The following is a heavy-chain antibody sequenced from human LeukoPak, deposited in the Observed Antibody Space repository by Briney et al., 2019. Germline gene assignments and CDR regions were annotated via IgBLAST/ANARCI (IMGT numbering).Heavy chain of an antibody. D-gene: IGHD5-18*01. J-gene: IGHJ6*02. CDR3: ARVLSYGFYYYYGMDV. V-gene: IGHV1-69*04. CDR2: IIPILGIA. CDR1: GGTFSSYA. Sequence: SVKFSCKASGGTFSSYAISWVRQAPGQGLEWMGRIIPILGIANYAQKFQGRVTMTRDTSISTAYMELSRLRSDDTAVYYCARVLSYGFYYYYGMDVWGQGTTVTVSS.